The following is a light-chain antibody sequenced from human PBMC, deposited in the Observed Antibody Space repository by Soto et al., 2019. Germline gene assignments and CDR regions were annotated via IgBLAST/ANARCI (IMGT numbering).Light chain of an antibody. CDR3: FSYTSSGTYV. CDR1: IDVGNYKY. J-gene: IGLJ1*01. Sequence: IDVGNYKYVSWYQQHPGKAPKLMIYEVSNRPSGVSNRFSGSKSGNTASLTISGLQAEDETDYYCFSYTSSGTYVFGTGTKVTVL. CDR2: EVS. V-gene: IGLV2-14*01.